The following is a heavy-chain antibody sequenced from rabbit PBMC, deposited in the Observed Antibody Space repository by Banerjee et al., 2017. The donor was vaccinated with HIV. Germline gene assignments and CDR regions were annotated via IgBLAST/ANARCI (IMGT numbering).Heavy chain of an antibody. CDR1: GIDFSSYYR. D-gene: IGHD6-1*01. Sequence: QQQLEESGGGLVKPGGTLTLTCKASGIDFSSYYRMCWVRQAPGKGLEWIACIYTGSGSTYYASWAKGRFTISKTSSTTVTLQMTSLTAADTATYFCARDVVAGDGYALWGPGTLVTVS. V-gene: IGHV1S45*01. J-gene: IGHJ4*01. CDR3: ARDVVAGDGYAL. CDR2: IYTGSGST.